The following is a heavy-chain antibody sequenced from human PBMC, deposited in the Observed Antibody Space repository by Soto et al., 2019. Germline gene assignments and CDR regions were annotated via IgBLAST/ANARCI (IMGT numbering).Heavy chain of an antibody. Sequence: QVQLVESGGGVVQPGRSLRLSCAASRFTFSSYGIHWVRQAPGKGLEWVGVISYDGSNKYYADSVKGRFTISRDNSKNXXYLQMDSLRAEDSAVYYCAKASSSWDGYYYYGMDVWGPGTTVTVSS. CDR1: RFTFSSYG. J-gene: IGHJ6*02. CDR3: AKASSSWDGYYYYGMDV. V-gene: IGHV3-30*18. D-gene: IGHD6-13*01. CDR2: ISYDGSNK.